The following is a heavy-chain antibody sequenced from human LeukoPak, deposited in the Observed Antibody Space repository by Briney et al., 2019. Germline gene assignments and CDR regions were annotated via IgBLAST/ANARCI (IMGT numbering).Heavy chain of an antibody. D-gene: IGHD6-19*01. V-gene: IGHV3-23*01. CDR1: GFTFSSYA. Sequence: GGSLRLSCAASGFTFSSYAMSWVRRAPGKGLEWVSAISGSGGSTYYADSVKGRFTISRDNSKNTLYLQMNSLRAEDTAVYYCAKDRGIAVAGTISGFDPWGQGTLVTVSS. CDR3: AKDRGIAVAGTISGFDP. CDR2: ISGSGGST. J-gene: IGHJ5*02.